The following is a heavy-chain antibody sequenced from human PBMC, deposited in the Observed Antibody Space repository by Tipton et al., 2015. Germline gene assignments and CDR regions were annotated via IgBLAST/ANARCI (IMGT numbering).Heavy chain of an antibody. D-gene: IGHD6-13*01. CDR1: GYTSTSYG. J-gene: IGHJ4*02. CDR2: INPNSGDT. CDR3: ARSAIAADY. V-gene: IGHV1-2*02. Sequence: QSGAEVKKPGASVRVSCKASGYTSTSYGISWVRQAPGQGLEWMGWINPNSGDTNYAQRFQGRVTMTRDTSINTAYMEVSRLTSDDTAVYYCARSAIAADYWGQGTLVTVSS.